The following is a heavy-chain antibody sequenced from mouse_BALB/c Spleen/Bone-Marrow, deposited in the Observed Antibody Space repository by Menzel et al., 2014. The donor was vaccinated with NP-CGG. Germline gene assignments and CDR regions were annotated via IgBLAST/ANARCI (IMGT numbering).Heavy chain of an antibody. Sequence: VQLQQSGAELAKPGASVKMSCKASGHTFTTYWMHWVKQRPGQGLEWIGYINPSTGYTEYNQKFKDKATLTADKSSSTAYMQLISLTFEDSAVYYCARDLDDWGQGTTLTVSS. V-gene: IGHV1-7*01. CDR2: INPSTGYT. CDR1: GHTFTTYW. J-gene: IGHJ2*01. CDR3: ARDLDD.